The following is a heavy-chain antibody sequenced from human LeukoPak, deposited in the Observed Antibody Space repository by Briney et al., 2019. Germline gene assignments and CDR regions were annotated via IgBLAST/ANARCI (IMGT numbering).Heavy chain of an antibody. V-gene: IGHV3-30*02. D-gene: IGHD3-10*01. J-gene: IGHJ4*02. CDR1: GFTFSSYG. CDR3: AKDADYYGSGSYRLGYYFDY. CDR2: IRYDGSNK. Sequence: GGSLRLSCAASGFTFSSYGMHWVRQAPGKGLEWVAFIRYDGSNKYYADSVKGRFTISRDNSKNTLYLQMNSLRAEDTAVYYCAKDADYYGSGSYRLGYYFDYWGQGTLVTVSS.